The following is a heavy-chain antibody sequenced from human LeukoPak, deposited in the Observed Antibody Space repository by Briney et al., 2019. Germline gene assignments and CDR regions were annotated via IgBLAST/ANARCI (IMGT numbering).Heavy chain of an antibody. Sequence: GGSLRLSCAASGFTFSSYAMHWVRQAPGKGLEWVAVISYDGSNKYYADSVKGRFTISRANSKNTLYLQMNSLRAEDTAVYYCARASIAVAGTSWFDPWGQGTLVTVSS. CDR3: ARASIAVAGTSWFDP. J-gene: IGHJ5*02. CDR2: ISYDGSNK. D-gene: IGHD6-19*01. CDR1: GFTFSSYA. V-gene: IGHV3-30-3*01.